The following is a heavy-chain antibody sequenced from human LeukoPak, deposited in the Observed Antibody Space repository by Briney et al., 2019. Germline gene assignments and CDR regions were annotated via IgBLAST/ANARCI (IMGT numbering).Heavy chain of an antibody. J-gene: IGHJ4*02. D-gene: IGHD3-3*01. V-gene: IGHV3-9*01. CDR1: GFNFHDYA. CDR3: AKDHYWSIDY. Sequence: GGSLRLSCAASGFNFHDYAMHWVRQTPGKGLEWVSSISWNSGRLGYADSVKGRFTISRDNAKNSLYLEMNSLRAEDTGVYYCAKDHYWSIDYWGRGTLVTVSS. CDR2: ISWNSGRL.